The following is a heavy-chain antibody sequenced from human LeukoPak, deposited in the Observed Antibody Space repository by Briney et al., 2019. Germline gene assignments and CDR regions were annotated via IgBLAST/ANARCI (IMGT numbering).Heavy chain of an antibody. Sequence: GGSLRLSCAASGFTFSSYGMHWVRQAPGKGLEWVAFIRYDGSNKYYADSVKGRFTISRDNSKNSLYLQMNSLRAEDTAVYYCARDDSYYGSGNDDYWGQGILVIVSS. CDR3: ARDDSYYGSGNDDY. CDR1: GFTFSSYG. V-gene: IGHV3-30*02. D-gene: IGHD3-10*01. CDR2: IRYDGSNK. J-gene: IGHJ4*02.